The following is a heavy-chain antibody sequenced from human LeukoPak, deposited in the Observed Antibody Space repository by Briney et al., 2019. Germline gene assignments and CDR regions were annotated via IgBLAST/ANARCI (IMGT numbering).Heavy chain of an antibody. J-gene: IGHJ4*02. CDR2: IYYSGST. CDR1: GGSISSYY. V-gene: IGHV4-59*01. Sequence: SETLSLTCTVSGGSISSYYWSWIRQPPGKGLEWIGYIYYSGSTNYNPSLKSRVTISVDTSKNQFSLKLSSVTAADTAVYYCARGGKYQLLPFDYWGQGTLVTVSS. D-gene: IGHD2-2*01. CDR3: ARGGKYQLLPFDY.